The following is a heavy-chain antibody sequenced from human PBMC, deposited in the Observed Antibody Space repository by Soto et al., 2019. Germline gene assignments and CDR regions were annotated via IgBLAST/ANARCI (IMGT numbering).Heavy chain of an antibody. V-gene: IGHV4-59*01. Sequence: LSLTCSVSGGSISRYYWSWIRQPPGKGLEWIGYAYYSGDTGYNPSLKSRVTMAVDTSKNQVSLKLSSVTAADTAVYYCARDRSTYGGGGTGEVKENWFDPWGQGARVTVAS. D-gene: IGHD2-8*01. CDR3: ARDRSTYGGGGTGEVKENWFDP. CDR1: GGSISRYY. CDR2: AYYSGDT. J-gene: IGHJ5*02.